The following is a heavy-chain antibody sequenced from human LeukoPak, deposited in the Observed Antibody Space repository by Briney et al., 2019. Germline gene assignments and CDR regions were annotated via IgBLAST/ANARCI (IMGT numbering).Heavy chain of an antibody. CDR3: ARGGYVYCGGDCFFDY. Sequence: ASVKVSCKASGYTFTNYYMHWVRQAPGQGLGWMGIINPSGDGTTYVKKLQGRVTMTRDTSTSTVYMALSTLSSEDTAVYYCARGGYVYCGGDCFFDYWGQGTLVTVSS. CDR2: INPSGDGT. V-gene: IGHV1-46*01. J-gene: IGHJ4*02. CDR1: GYTFTNYY. D-gene: IGHD2-21*02.